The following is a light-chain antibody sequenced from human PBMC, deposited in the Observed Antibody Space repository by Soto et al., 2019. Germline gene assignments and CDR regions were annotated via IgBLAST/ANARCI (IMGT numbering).Light chain of an antibody. CDR2: DVT. Sequence: QSVLTQPASVSGSPGQSITISCTGTSSDVGGSNYVSWYQQHPGKAPKLMIYDVTYRPSGVSNRFSGSKSGKTASLTISGLQAEDEADYYCSSYATSSILGYVFATGTKVTVL. J-gene: IGLJ1*01. CDR1: SSDVGGSNY. V-gene: IGLV2-14*03. CDR3: SSYATSSILGYV.